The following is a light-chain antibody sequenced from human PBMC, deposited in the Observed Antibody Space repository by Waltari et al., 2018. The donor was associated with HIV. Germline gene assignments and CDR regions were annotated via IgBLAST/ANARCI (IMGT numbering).Light chain of an antibody. J-gene: IGLJ3*02. Sequence: QSVLTQPPSVSGAPGQRVTIPCTGSSSNLGAPSDVHWYQQFPGTAPKLRLYGNRNRPAGVPGRFSGSGSGTSSALAISGLQAEDEAHYYCQSFDSSLGGWVFGGGTKLTVL. CDR3: QSFDSSLGGWV. CDR1: SSNLGAPSD. V-gene: IGLV1-40*01. CDR2: GNR.